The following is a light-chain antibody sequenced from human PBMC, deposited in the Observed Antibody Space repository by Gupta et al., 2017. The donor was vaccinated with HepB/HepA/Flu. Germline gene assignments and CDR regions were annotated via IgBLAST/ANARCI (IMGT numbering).Light chain of an antibody. CDR1: QNLQLSNGYNY. J-gene: IGKJ4*01. CDR2: LGS. Sequence: DIVLTQSPVSLPVTPGEPASISCRSSQNLQLSNGYNYLDWYLQKPGQSPHLLIYLGSSRASGVSDRFSGSGSGTDFTLEITRVEAEDVGIYYCMQALETPLTFGGGTKMEIK. CDR3: MQALETPLT. V-gene: IGKV2-28*01.